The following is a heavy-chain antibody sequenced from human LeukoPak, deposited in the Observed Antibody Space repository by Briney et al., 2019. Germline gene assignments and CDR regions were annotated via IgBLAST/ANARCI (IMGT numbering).Heavy chain of an antibody. CDR1: GFTFSSYG. J-gene: IGHJ4*02. CDR3: AKVTGSGTNILYYFDY. V-gene: IGHV3-23*01. CDR2: ISGSGGST. D-gene: IGHD3-10*01. Sequence: GGSLRLSCAASGFTFSSYGMSWVRQAPGKGLEWVSAISGSGGSTYYADSVKGRFTISRDNSENTLYLQMNSLRAEDTAVYYCAKVTGSGTNILYYFDYWGQGTLVTVSS.